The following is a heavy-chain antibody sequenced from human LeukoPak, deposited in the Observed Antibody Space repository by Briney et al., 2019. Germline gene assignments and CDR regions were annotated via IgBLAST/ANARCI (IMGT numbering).Heavy chain of an antibody. Sequence: GESLRLSCAASGFTFSSYAMHWVRQAPGKGLEWVAVVSYDGSNKYYADSVTGRFTISRDNSKNTLFLQMNSLRAEDAAVYYCATIGDRRTGELYRIDYWGQGTLVTVSS. V-gene: IGHV3-30-3*01. CDR3: ATIGDRRTGELYRIDY. CDR2: VSYDGSNK. CDR1: GFTFSSYA. D-gene: IGHD7-27*01. J-gene: IGHJ4*02.